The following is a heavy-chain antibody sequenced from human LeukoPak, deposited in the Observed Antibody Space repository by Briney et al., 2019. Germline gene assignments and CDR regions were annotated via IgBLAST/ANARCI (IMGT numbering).Heavy chain of an antibody. CDR1: GFTFSSYS. V-gene: IGHV3-21*04. J-gene: IGHJ3*02. CDR3: AKVGSTHDAFDI. D-gene: IGHD2-2*01. CDR2: ISSSSSYI. Sequence: GGSLRLSCAASGFTFSSYSMNWVRQAPGKGLEWVSSISSSSSYIYYADSVKGRFTISRDNAKNSLYLQMNSLRAEDTALYYCAKVGSTHDAFDIWGQGTMVTVSS.